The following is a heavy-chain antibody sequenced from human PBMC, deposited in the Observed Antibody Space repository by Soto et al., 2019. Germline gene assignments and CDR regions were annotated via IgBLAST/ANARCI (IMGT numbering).Heavy chain of an antibody. Sequence: PGGSLRLSCAASGFTFYSYAMSWVRQAPGKGLEWVSTIGSSSSYIYYADSVKGRFTISRDNAKNSLYLQMNSLRAEDTAVYYCARVSPSGAAGPFDPWGQGTLVTVSS. CDR1: GFTFYSYA. J-gene: IGHJ5*02. V-gene: IGHV3-21*01. D-gene: IGHD6-13*01. CDR2: IGSSSSYI. CDR3: ARVSPSGAAGPFDP.